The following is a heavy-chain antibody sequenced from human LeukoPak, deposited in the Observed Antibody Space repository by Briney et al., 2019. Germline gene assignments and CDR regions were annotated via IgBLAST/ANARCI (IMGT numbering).Heavy chain of an antibody. CDR2: IYYSGST. V-gene: IGHV4-59*01. Sequence: SETLSLTCIVSGGSISSDYWSWIRQPPGKGLEWIGNIYYSGSTNYNPSLKGRVTISVDTSKNQFSLKLSSVTAADTAVYYCARRNSWNAFDIWGQGTMVTVSS. J-gene: IGHJ3*02. CDR3: ARRNSWNAFDI. D-gene: IGHD5-12*01. CDR1: GGSISSDY.